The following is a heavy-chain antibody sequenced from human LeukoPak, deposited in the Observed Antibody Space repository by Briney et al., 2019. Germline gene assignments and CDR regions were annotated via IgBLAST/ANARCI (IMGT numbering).Heavy chain of an antibody. V-gene: IGHV1-2*02. CDR1: GYTFAFTDNY. CDR3: ARGLLRELLGFDY. D-gene: IGHD3-16*01. CDR2: MNPNRGGA. Sequence: GASVKVSCKTSGYTFAFTDNYIHWVRQAPGQGPEWMGWMNPNRGGANYAQNFQGRLTMTRDTSISTTYMELSRLTSDDAAVYYCARGLLRELLGFDYWGQGTLVTVSS. J-gene: IGHJ4*02.